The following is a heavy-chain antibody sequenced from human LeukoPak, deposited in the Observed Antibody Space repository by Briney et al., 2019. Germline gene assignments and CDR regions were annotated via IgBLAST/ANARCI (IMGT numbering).Heavy chain of an antibody. J-gene: IGHJ2*01. CDR3: AQHGEFYFDI. D-gene: IGHD4-17*01. Sequence: SETLSLTYAVFGGSFSGRYWSWVRQPPGKGLEWIGQIHRGGGTSYNSSLRSRVTMSVDTSKNQFSLKLSSVTAADTAVYYCAQHGEFYFDIWGRGTLVTVSS. V-gene: IGHV4-34*01. CDR2: IHRGGGT. CDR1: GGSFSGRY.